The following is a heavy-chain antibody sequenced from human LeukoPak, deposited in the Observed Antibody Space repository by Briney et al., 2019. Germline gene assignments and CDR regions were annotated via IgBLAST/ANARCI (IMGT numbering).Heavy chain of an antibody. CDR3: AKDMGSRAYYYDSSGYYPPSN. V-gene: IGHV3-30*18. J-gene: IGHJ4*02. CDR1: GFTFSSYG. CDR2: ISYDGSNK. D-gene: IGHD3-22*01. Sequence: PGGSLRLSCAASGFTFSSYGMHWVRQAPGKGLEWVAVISYDGSNKYYADSVKGRFTISRDNSKNTLYLQMNSLRAEDTAVYYCAKDMGSRAYYYDSSGYYPPSNWGQGTLVTVSS.